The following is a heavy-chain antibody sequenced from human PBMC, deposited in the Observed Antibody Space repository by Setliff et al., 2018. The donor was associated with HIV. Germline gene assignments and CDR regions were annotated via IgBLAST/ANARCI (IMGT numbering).Heavy chain of an antibody. CDR3: TPLDY. J-gene: IGHJ4*02. D-gene: IGHD2-15*01. CDR1: EFTFSRSA. CDR2: ISNDGSNK. Sequence: PGESLRLSCAASEFTFSRSAVHWVRQAPGKGLEWVAVISNDGSNKFYADSVKGRFTISRDNSKNTVYLQMNSLRTEDTALYYCTPLDYWGQGTLVTVSS. V-gene: IGHV3-30*01.